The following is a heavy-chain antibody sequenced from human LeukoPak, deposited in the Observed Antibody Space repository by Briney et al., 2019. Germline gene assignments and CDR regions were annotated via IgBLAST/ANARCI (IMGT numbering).Heavy chain of an antibody. D-gene: IGHD4-23*01. CDR1: GGSFSGYY. V-gene: IGHV4-34*01. CDR2: INHSGST. Sequence: PSETLSLTCAVYGGSFSGYYWSWIRQPPGKGLEWIGEINHSGSTNYNPSLKSRVTISVDTSKNQFSLKLSSVTAADTAVYYCARPKRWRSERYYFDYWGQGTLVTVSS. J-gene: IGHJ4*02. CDR3: ARPKRWRSERYYFDY.